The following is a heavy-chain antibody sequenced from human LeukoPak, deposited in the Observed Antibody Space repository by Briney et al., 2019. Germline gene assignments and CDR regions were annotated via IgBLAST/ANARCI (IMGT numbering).Heavy chain of an antibody. J-gene: IGHJ4*02. CDR1: GFTFNSYA. V-gene: IGHV3-23*01. D-gene: IGHD2-15*01. Sequence: GGSLRLSCAASGFTFNSYAMSWVRQASGKGLEWVSGISGGGDNTYYADSVKGRFTISRDTSKSMVYLEMNSLRAEDTAVYYCAKVGPGAARDYWGQGTLVTVSS. CDR2: ISGGGDNT. CDR3: AKVGPGAARDY.